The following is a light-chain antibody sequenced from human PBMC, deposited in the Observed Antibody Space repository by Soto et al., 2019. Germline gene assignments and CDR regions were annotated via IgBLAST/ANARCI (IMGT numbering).Light chain of an antibody. CDR1: SSDVGGYNY. CDR2: EVS. CDR3: SSYTSSSTQV. V-gene: IGLV2-14*01. J-gene: IGLJ1*01. Sequence: QSALTQPASVSGAHGQSITISCTGTSSDVGGYNYVSWYQQHPGKAPKLMIDEVSNRPSGVSNRFSGSKSGNTASLTISGLQAEDEADYYCSSYTSSSTQVFGTGTKLTVL.